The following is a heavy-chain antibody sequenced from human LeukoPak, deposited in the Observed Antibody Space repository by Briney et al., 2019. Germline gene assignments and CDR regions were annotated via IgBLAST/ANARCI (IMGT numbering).Heavy chain of an antibody. V-gene: IGHV1-2*02. CDR2: INPNSGGT. CDR1: GYTFTGYY. Sequence: ASVKVSCKASGYTFTGYYMHWVRQAPGQGLEWMGWINPNSGGTNYAQKFQGRVTMTRDTSISTACMELSRLRSDDTAVYYCARDAFMGSSSRYYYGMDVWGQGTTVTVSS. J-gene: IGHJ6*02. D-gene: IGHD6-13*01. CDR3: ARDAFMGSSSRYYYGMDV.